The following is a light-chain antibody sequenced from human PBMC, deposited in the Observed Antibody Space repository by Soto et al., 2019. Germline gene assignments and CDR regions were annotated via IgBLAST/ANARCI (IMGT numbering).Light chain of an antibody. J-gene: IGLJ2*01. V-gene: IGLV1-44*01. CDR3: AAWDDSLNGLVV. Sequence: QSVLTQPPSASGTPGQRVTISCSGSSSNIGSNTVNCYQQLPVTAPKLLIYSNNQRPSGVPDRFSGSKSGTSASLAISGLQSDDESDDYCAAWDDSLNGLVVFGGGTKLTVL. CDR1: SSNIGSNT. CDR2: SNN.